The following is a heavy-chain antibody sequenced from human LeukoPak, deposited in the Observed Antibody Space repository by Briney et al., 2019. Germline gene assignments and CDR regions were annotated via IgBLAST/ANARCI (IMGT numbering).Heavy chain of an antibody. V-gene: IGHV3-21*01. Sequence: GGSLRLSCAASGFTFSSYSMNWVRQAPGKGLEWVSSISSSSSYIYYADSVKGRFTISRDNAKNSLYLQMNSLRAEDTAVYYCARDKAYYDFWSGYLDYYGMDVWGQGTTATVSS. CDR1: GFTFSSYS. CDR3: ARDKAYYDFWSGYLDYYGMDV. J-gene: IGHJ6*02. CDR2: ISSSSSYI. D-gene: IGHD3-3*01.